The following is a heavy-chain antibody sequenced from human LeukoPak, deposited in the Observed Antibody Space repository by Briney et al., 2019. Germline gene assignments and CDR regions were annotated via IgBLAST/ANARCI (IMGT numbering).Heavy chain of an antibody. CDR2: IYYSGST. J-gene: IGHJ4*02. V-gene: IGHV4-39*01. Sequence: SETLSLTCSVSGDSISTSSSYWGWIRQPPGKGLEWIGSIYYSGSTYYNTSLKSRVTISVDTSKNQFSLKLSSVTAADTAVYYCARRLVRYSSSWYHFDYWGQGTLVTVSS. D-gene: IGHD6-13*01. CDR1: GDSISTSSSY. CDR3: ARRLVRYSSSWYHFDY.